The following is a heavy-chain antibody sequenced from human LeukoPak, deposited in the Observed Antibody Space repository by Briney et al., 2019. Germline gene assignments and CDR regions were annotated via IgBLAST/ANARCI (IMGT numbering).Heavy chain of an antibody. D-gene: IGHD3-22*01. J-gene: IGHJ6*03. V-gene: IGHV4-61*05. CDR2: IYYSGST. CDR1: GGSISSSGYY. Sequence: SETLSLTCSVSGGSISSSGYYWGWIRQSPGEGLEWIGYIYYSGSTNYNPSLKSRVTISVDTSKNQFSLKLSSVTAADTAVYYCTRGSIAYYYMDVWGKGTTVTISS. CDR3: TRGSIAYYYMDV.